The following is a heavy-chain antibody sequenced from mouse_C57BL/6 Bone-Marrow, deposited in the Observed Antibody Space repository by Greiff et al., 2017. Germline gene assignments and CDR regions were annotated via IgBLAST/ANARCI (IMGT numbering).Heavy chain of an antibody. Sequence: VQLQQSGAELVRPGASVKLSCTASGFNIKDDYMHWVKQRPEQGLEWIGWIDPENGDTEYASKFQGKATITADTSSNTAYLQLSSLTSEDTAVYYCTIYYDYNAYFDVWGTGTTVTVSS. CDR1: GFNIKDDY. V-gene: IGHV14-4*01. D-gene: IGHD2-4*01. CDR2: IDPENGDT. CDR3: TIYYDYNAYFDV. J-gene: IGHJ1*03.